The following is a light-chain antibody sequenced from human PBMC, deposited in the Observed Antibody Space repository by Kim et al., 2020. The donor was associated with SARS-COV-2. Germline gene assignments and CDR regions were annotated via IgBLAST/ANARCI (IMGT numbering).Light chain of an antibody. CDR1: QTVANN. CDR2: GAA. Sequence: IVMTQSPAILSVSPGERATLSCMASQTVANNLAWYQQKPGQAPRLLIYGAATRATGVPARFRGTGSGTEFTLTITSLQSEDFAIYYCQQYSDWPPLTFGGGTKVDIK. CDR3: QQYSDWPPLT. J-gene: IGKJ4*01. V-gene: IGKV3-15*01.